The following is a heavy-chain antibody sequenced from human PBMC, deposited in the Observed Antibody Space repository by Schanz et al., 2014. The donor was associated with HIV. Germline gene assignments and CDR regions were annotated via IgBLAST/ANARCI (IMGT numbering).Heavy chain of an antibody. V-gene: IGHV1-8*01. CDR3: XRGRRDVSMIILYWLDP. CDR1: GYTFANYD. J-gene: IGHJ5*02. Sequence: QVQLVQSGAEVKKPGASVKVSCKASGYTFANYDINWVRQSAGQGLEWMGWMNPNSGNTGYAQKFQGRVILTRNTSIXXXXXELSSXXXXXXXXXXXXRGRRDVSMIILYWLDPWGQGTLVTVSS. CDR2: MNPNSGNT. D-gene: IGHD3-22*01.